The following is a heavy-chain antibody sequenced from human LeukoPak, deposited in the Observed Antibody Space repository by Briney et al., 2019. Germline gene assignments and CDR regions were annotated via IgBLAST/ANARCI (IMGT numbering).Heavy chain of an antibody. V-gene: IGHV1-18*01. CDR1: GYTFTSYG. D-gene: IGHD5-12*01. CDR3: ARVANQDIVASNFDY. Sequence: ASVKVSCKASGYTFTSYGISWVRQAPGQGLEWMGWISAYNGNTNYAQKLQGRVTMTTDTSTSIAYMELRSLRSDDTAVYYCARVANQDIVASNFDYWGQGALVTVSS. J-gene: IGHJ4*02. CDR2: ISAYNGNT.